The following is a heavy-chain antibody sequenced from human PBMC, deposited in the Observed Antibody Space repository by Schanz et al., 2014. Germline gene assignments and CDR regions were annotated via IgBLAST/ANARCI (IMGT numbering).Heavy chain of an antibody. CDR1: GFTFSTHA. Sequence: VQLVESGGGVVQPGRSLRLSCAASGFTFSTHAMHWVRQAPGKGLEWVALVSSDGNNDYYTDSVKGRFTISRDNSKNTVHLQMNSLRAEDTAVYYCARPPHDSSGYYHFDYWGQGTLVNVSS. CDR2: VSSDGNND. D-gene: IGHD3-22*01. CDR3: ARPPHDSSGYYHFDY. J-gene: IGHJ4*02. V-gene: IGHV3-30*03.